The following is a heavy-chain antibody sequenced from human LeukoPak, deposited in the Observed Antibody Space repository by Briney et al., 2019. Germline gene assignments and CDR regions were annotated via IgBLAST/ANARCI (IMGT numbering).Heavy chain of an antibody. CDR1: GFTFSTHW. J-gene: IGHJ4*02. CDR3: ATDSRSCRY. CDR2: LKQDGSEK. Sequence: SGGSLRLSCAASGFTFSTHWMTWHRQAPGRGLEWVANLKQDGSEKYYLDSVKGRFTISRDNAKYSWFLQMNSLIAEDTAMYYCATDSRSCRYWGQGTLVTVSS. V-gene: IGHV3-7*03.